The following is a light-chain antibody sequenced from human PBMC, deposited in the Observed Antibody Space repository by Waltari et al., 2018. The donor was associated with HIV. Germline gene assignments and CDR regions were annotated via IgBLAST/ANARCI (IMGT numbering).Light chain of an antibody. Sequence: QSALTQPASVSGSPGQSITISCTGTSSDVGYYNYVSWYQQHPGTAPNRMIYEVSDRPAGVSNRVSGSKSGNTASLTISGLQAEDEADYFCASYTSSSTLEFGGGTKLTVL. CDR3: ASYTSSSTLE. J-gene: IGLJ3*02. CDR1: SSDVGYYNY. V-gene: IGLV2-14*01. CDR2: EVS.